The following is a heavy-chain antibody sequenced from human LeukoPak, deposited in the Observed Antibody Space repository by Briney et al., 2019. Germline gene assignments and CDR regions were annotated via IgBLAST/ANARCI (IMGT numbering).Heavy chain of an antibody. V-gene: IGHV4-59*12. D-gene: IGHD3-9*01. CDR3: ARLVNVLRYFDWFGVDQPARNWSDP. J-gene: IGHJ5*02. CDR1: GGSMSSYY. CDR2: IYYSEST. Sequence: SETLSLTCTVSGGSMSSYYWSWIRQPPGKGLEWIGYIYYSESTNYNPSLKSRVTISVDTSKNQFSLKLSSVTAADTAVCYCARLVNVLRYFDWFGVDQPARNWSDPWGQGTLVTVSS.